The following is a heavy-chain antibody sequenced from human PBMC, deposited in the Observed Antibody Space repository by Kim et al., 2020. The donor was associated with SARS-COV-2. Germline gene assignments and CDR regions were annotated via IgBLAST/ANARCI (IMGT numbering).Heavy chain of an antibody. Sequence: ANPGKARFTTSGDTSKNTLYLQMNGLRAEDTAVYYCARVRGVRWYFDLWGRGTLVTVSS. CDR3: ARVRGVRWYFDL. J-gene: IGHJ2*01. V-gene: IGHV3-30*01. D-gene: IGHD3-10*01.